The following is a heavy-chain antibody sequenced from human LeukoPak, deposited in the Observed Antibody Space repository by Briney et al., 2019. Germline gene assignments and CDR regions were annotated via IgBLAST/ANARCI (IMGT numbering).Heavy chain of an antibody. CDR3: TRRNYDILTGYLPGSLYYFDY. D-gene: IGHD3-9*01. CDR1: GFTFGDYA. Sequence: GGSLRLSCTASGFTFGDYAMSWFRQAPGKGLEWVGFIRSKAYGGTTEYAASVKGRFTISRDDSKSIAYLQMNSLKTEDTAVYYCTRRNYDILTGYLPGSLYYFDYWGQGTLVTVSS. V-gene: IGHV3-49*03. CDR2: IRSKAYGGTT. J-gene: IGHJ4*02.